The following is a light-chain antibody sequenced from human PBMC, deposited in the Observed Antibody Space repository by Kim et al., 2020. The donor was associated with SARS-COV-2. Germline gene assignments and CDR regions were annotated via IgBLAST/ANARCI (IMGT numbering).Light chain of an antibody. Sequence: SPGEGATLSCRASQHVYKGYLAWYQQRLGQAPRLLIYQTSNRATGIPDRFSGSGSGTDFTLTISRLEPEDFAVYYCQQYGSSPPYTFGHGTKLEI. V-gene: IGKV3-20*01. CDR2: QTS. CDR3: QQYGSSPPYT. J-gene: IGKJ2*01. CDR1: QHVYKGY.